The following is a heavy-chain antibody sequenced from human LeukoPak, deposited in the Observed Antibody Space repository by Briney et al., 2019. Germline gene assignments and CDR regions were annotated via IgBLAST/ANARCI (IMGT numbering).Heavy chain of an antibody. V-gene: IGHV4-61*08. CDR3: ARDHYYGSGSYSAFDI. J-gene: IGHJ3*02. D-gene: IGHD3-10*01. Sequence: TSETLSLTCTVSGGSISSGGYSWSWIRQPPGKGLEWIGEINHSGSTNYNPSLKSRVTISVDTSKNQFSLKLSSVTAADTAVYYCARDHYYGSGSYSAFDIWGQGTMVTVSS. CDR2: INHSGST. CDR1: GGSISSGGYS.